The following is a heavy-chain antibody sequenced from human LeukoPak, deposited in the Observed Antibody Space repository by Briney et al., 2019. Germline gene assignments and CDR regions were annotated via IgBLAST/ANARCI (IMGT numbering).Heavy chain of an antibody. J-gene: IGHJ6*02. CDR2: IIPMLGIA. CDR3: ARGVQLVDTAMVLDV. D-gene: IGHD5-18*01. CDR1: GGTLSSYP. V-gene: IGHV1-69*04. Sequence: ASVKVSCKASGGTLSSYPISWVRQAPGRGLEWMGRIIPMLGIANYAQNFQGRVTITADKSTRIAYMELSSLRSEDTAVYYCARGVQLVDTAMVLDVWGQGTTVTVSS.